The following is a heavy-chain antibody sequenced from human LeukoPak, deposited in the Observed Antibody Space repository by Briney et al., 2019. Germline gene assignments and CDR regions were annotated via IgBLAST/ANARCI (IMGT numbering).Heavy chain of an antibody. CDR1: GYTLTSYF. Sequence: ASVKVSYKASGYTLTSYFIHWVRQAPGQGLEWMGWINPNSGGTNSAQKFQGRVSMTRDTSINSAYMELSRLRSDDTAVYYCATLDLLDYWGQGTLVTVSS. CDR2: INPNSGGT. J-gene: IGHJ4*02. V-gene: IGHV1-2*02. CDR3: ATLDLLDY.